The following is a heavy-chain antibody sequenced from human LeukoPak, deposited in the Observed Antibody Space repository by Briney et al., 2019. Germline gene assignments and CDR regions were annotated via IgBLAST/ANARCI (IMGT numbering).Heavy chain of an antibody. Sequence: PGGSLRLSCAASGFTFSNYWMSWVRQAPGKGLEWVANIKQDGSEKCYVDSVTGRFTISRDNAKNSLYLQMNSLRAEDTAVYYCARDRWELLSNSYHYCGLDVWGQGTTVTVSS. CDR2: IKQDGSEK. CDR3: ARDRWELLSNSYHYCGLDV. J-gene: IGHJ6*02. D-gene: IGHD2-15*01. CDR1: GFTFSNYW. V-gene: IGHV3-7*01.